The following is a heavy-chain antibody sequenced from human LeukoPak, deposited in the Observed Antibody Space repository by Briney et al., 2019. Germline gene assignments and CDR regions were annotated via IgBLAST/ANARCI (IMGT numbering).Heavy chain of an antibody. Sequence: PSQTLSLTCTVSGGSISSGGYYWSWIRQHPGKGLEWIGYIYYSGSTYYNPSLKSRVTISVDTSKNQFSLKLSSATAADTAVYYCARHSSGWSPYYFDYWGQGTLVTVSS. D-gene: IGHD6-19*01. J-gene: IGHJ4*02. CDR3: ARHSSGWSPYYFDY. CDR2: IYYSGST. CDR1: GGSISSGGYY. V-gene: IGHV4-31*03.